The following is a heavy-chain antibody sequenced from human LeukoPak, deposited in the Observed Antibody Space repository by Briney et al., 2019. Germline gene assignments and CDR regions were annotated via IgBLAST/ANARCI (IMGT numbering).Heavy chain of an antibody. V-gene: IGHV4-39*07. Sequence: SETLSLTCAVSGGSISSNSYYWSWIRQPPGKGLEWIGEINHSGSTNYNPSLKSRVTISVDTSKNQFSLKLSSVTAADTAVYYCASAFYGSGSYAGDNWFDPWGQGTLVTVSS. D-gene: IGHD3-10*01. J-gene: IGHJ5*02. CDR3: ASAFYGSGSYAGDNWFDP. CDR2: INHSGST. CDR1: GGSISSNSYY.